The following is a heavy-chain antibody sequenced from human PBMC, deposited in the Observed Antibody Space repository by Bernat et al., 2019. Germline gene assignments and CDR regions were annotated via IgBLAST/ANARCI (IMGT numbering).Heavy chain of an antibody. Sequence: QLQLQESGPGLVKPSETLSLTCTVSGGSISSSSYYWSWIRQHPGKGLEWIGYIYYSGSTYYNPSLKSRVTISVDTSKNQFSLKLSSVTAADTAVYYCASYYGDHEGNWFDPWGQGTLVTVSS. CDR1: GGSISSSSYY. D-gene: IGHD4-17*01. CDR3: ASYYGDHEGNWFDP. V-gene: IGHV4-31*03. J-gene: IGHJ5*02. CDR2: IYYSGST.